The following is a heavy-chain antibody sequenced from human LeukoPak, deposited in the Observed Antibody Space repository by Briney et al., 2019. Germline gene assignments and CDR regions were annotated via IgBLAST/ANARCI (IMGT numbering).Heavy chain of an antibody. CDR2: ISGSGGST. Sequence: GGSLRLSCAASGFTFSSYAMSWVRQAPGKGLERVSAISGSGGSTYYADSVKGRFTISRDSSKNTLYLQMNSLRAEDTAVYYCAKALGGSYLYYYYYGMDVWGQGTTVTVSS. D-gene: IGHD1-26*01. CDR3: AKALGGSYLYYYYYGMDV. J-gene: IGHJ6*02. CDR1: GFTFSSYA. V-gene: IGHV3-23*01.